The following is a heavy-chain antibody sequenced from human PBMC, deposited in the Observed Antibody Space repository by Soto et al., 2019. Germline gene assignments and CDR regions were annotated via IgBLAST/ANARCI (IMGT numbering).Heavy chain of an antibody. CDR1: GGSINSRYW. Sequence: PSETLSLTCAVSGGSINSRYWWSWVRQSPGKGLEWIGEIYHSGSTNYNPSLKSRVTISVDKSKNQFSLSLSSVTAADTAVYYCARDQNGSGNYYTRYFDYWGQGTLVTVSS. CDR3: ARDQNGSGNYYTRYFDY. J-gene: IGHJ4*02. CDR2: IYHSGST. V-gene: IGHV4-4*02. D-gene: IGHD3-10*01.